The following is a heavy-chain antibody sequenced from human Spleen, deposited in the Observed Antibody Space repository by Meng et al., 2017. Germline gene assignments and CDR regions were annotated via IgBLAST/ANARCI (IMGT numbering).Heavy chain of an antibody. CDR1: GFTFSGSA. CDR3: ARAPYDKGGLGVLDY. CDR2: IRSKANSYAT. D-gene: IGHD3-10*01. Sequence: GESLKISCAASGFTFSGSAMHWVRQASGKGLEWVGRIRSKANSYATAYAASVKGRFTISRDDSKNTAYLQMNSLRAEDTAVYYCARAPYDKGGLGVLDYWGQGTLVTVSS. V-gene: IGHV3-73*01. J-gene: IGHJ4*02.